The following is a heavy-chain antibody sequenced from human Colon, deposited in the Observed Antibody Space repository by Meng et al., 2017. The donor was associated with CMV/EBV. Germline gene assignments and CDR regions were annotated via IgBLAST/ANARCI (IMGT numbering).Heavy chain of an antibody. D-gene: IGHD3-3*01. CDR2: ISYDGSNK. Sequence: GGSLRLSCAASGFTLSSYAMHWVRQAPGKGLEWVAVISYDGSNKYYADSVKGRFTISRDNSKNTLYLQMNSLRAEDTAVYYCARDGAYYDFWSGYSVWGQGTLVTVSS. CDR1: GFTLSSYA. J-gene: IGHJ4*02. V-gene: IGHV3-30-3*01. CDR3: ARDGAYYDFWSGYSV.